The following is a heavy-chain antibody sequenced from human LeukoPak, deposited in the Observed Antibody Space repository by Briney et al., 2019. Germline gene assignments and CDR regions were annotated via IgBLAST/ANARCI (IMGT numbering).Heavy chain of an antibody. CDR3: ARDYFTSAAAVNWFYP. D-gene: IGHD6-13*01. V-gene: IGHV3-7*04. CDR1: GFTFSSYW. CDR2: IKQDGSEK. Sequence: GGSLRLSRAASGFTFSSYWMSWVRQAPGKGLEWVANIKQDGSEKFYVDSVKGRFTISRDNAKDSLYLQMNSLRAEDTAVYYCARDYFTSAAAVNWFYPWGQGTLVTVSS. J-gene: IGHJ5*02.